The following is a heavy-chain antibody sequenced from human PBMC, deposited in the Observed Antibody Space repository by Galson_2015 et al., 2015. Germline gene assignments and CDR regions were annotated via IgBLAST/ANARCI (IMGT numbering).Heavy chain of an antibody. CDR3: ASVGFYQLPPWFDY. Sequence: LRLSCAASGFTFSSYAMHWVRQAPGKGLEWVAVISYDGSNKYYADSVKGRFTISRDNSKNTLYLQMNSLRAEDTAVYYCASVGFYQLPPWFDYWGQGTLVTVSS. CDR2: ISYDGSNK. CDR1: GFTFSSYA. D-gene: IGHD2-2*01. V-gene: IGHV3-30*01. J-gene: IGHJ4*02.